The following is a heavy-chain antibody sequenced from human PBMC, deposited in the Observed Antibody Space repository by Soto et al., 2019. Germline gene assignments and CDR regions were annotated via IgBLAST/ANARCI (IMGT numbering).Heavy chain of an antibody. CDR2: IYPGDSDT. Sequence: PGESLKISCKGSGYTFTGYWIGWVRQLPGKGLEWMGIIYPGDSDTRYSPSFQGHVTITVDKSTSTAYLQWNTLKASDTAMYYCARHISSFRYYYYAMDVWRQETTVTVSS. V-gene: IGHV5-51*01. CDR1: GYTFTGYW. CDR3: ARHISSFRYYYYAMDV. D-gene: IGHD2-2*01. J-gene: IGHJ6*02.